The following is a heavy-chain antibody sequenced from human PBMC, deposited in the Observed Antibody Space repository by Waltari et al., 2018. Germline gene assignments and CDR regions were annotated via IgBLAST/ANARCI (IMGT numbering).Heavy chain of an antibody. J-gene: IGHJ5*02. V-gene: IGHV3-23*01. CDR2: ISGFEGSS. D-gene: IGHD3-3*01. Sequence: EVQLMESGGGVVQPGGSLRLACEAPGFAFNANTMNWVRQVPGKGLEWVAVISGFEGSSYYADSVKGRFTISRDDSKNTLFLQMNSLRVDDTAVYYCFWGGFSDRQWSDPWGQGTLVTVSS. CDR1: GFAFNANT. CDR3: FWGGFSDRQWSDP.